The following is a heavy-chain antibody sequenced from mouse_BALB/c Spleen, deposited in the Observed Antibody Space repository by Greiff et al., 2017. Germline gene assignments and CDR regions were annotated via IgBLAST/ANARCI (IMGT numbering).Heavy chain of an antibody. CDR2: INPSTGYT. V-gene: IGHV1-7*01. Sequence: VQLQQSGAELAKPGASVKMSCKASGYTFTSYWMHWVKQRPGQGLEWIGYINPSTGYTEYNQKFEDKATLTADKSSSTAYMQLSSLTSEDSAVYYCARSKKYGNYGWYFDVWGAGTTVTVSS. CDR1: GYTFTSYW. D-gene: IGHD2-10*02. J-gene: IGHJ1*01. CDR3: ARSKKYGNYGWYFDV.